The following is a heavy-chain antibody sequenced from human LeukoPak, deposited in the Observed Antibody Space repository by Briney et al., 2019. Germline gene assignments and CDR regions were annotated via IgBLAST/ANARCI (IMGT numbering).Heavy chain of an antibody. CDR1: AYTFTGYY. D-gene: IGHD1-1*01. J-gene: IGHJ4*02. V-gene: IGHV1-2*02. CDR3: ARDLGYNWNDGGFDY. Sequence: GASVKLSRNSSAYTFTGYYMHRVRQAPGQGLGLMGWINPNSGGTNYAQKFQGRVTMTRDTYISTAYMELSRLRSDDTAVYYCARDLGYNWNDGGFDYWGQGTLVTVSS. CDR2: INPNSGGT.